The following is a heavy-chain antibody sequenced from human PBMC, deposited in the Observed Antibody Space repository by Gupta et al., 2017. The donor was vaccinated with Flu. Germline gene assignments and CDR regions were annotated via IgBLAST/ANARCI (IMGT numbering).Heavy chain of an antibody. CDR2: IYYSGST. Sequence: QVQLQESGPGLVKPSETLSLTCTVSGGSISSYYWSWIRQPPGKGLEWIGYIYYSGSTNYNPSLKSRVTISVDTSKNQFSLKLSSVTAADTAVYYCAREADYYGSGIRVYGMDVWGQGTTVTVSS. D-gene: IGHD3-10*01. J-gene: IGHJ6*02. CDR3: AREADYYGSGIRVYGMDV. V-gene: IGHV4-59*01. CDR1: GGSISSYY.